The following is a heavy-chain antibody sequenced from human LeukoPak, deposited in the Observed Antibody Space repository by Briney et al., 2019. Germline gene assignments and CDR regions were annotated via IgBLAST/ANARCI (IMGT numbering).Heavy chain of an antibody. D-gene: IGHD6-6*01. CDR3: ARGGLNIAARPIDY. CDR1: GFTFSSYG. J-gene: IGHJ4*02. CDR2: MWNDGSIK. V-gene: IGHV3-33*01. Sequence: PGGSLRLSCAASGFTFSSYGMHWVRQAPGKGLEWVAVMWNDGSIKYYADSVKGRFTISRDNSRNTLYLQMDSLRAEDTAVCYCARGGLNIAARPIDYWGQGTLVTVSS.